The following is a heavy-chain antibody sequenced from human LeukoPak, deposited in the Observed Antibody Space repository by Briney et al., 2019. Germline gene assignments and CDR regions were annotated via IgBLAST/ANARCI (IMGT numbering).Heavy chain of an antibody. V-gene: IGHV5-51*01. D-gene: IGHD4-17*01. J-gene: IGHJ4*02. CDR2: IFPADSDT. Sequence: GESLKISCKGSGYRFTSYWIAWVRQMPGKGLEWMGIIFPADSDTRYSPSFQGQVTISADRSISTAYLQWSSLKASDTAMYYCARSSTVTSGSSYWGQGTLVTVSS. CDR1: GYRFTSYW. CDR3: ARSSTVTSGSSY.